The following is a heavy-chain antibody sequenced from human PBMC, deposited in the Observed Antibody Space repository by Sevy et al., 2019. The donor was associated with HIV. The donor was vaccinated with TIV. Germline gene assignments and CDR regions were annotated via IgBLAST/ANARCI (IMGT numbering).Heavy chain of an antibody. CDR2: MNPNGNT. J-gene: IGHJ5*02. CDR3: ARGGGYNSDWFDP. CDR1: GYTFTNYD. Sequence: ASVKVSCKPSGYTFTNYDINWVRQAAGHGLEWMGWMNPNGNTGYAQKFQGRVTMTRNTSINTAYMELSSLRSDDTAMDYCARGGGYNSDWFDPWGQGTLVTVSS. V-gene: IGHV1-8*01. D-gene: IGHD6-25*01.